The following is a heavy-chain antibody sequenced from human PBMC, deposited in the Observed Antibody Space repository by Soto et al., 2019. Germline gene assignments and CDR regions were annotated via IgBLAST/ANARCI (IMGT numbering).Heavy chain of an antibody. V-gene: IGHV1-3*01. CDR2: INAGNGNT. CDR3: ARILGYCSGGSCDY. D-gene: IGHD2-15*01. CDR1: GYTFTSYA. Sequence: ASVKVSCKASGYTFTSYAISWVRQAPGQRLEWMGWINAGNGNTKYSQKFQGRVTITRDTSASTAYMELSSLRSEDTAVYYCARILGYCSGGSCDYWGQGTLVTVSS. J-gene: IGHJ4*02.